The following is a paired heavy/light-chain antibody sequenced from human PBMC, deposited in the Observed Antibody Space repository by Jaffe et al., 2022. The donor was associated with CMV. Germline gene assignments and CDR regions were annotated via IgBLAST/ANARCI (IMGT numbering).Light chain of an antibody. CDR1: QSISNW. J-gene: IGKJ1*01. V-gene: IGKV1-5*03. Sequence: DIQMTQSLSTLSASVGDRVTITCRASQSISNWLAWYQQKRGKAPKLLIYKASILESGVPSRFGGSGSGTEFTLTISSLQPDDFATYYCQQYNTYWTFGQGTTVDIK. CDR3: QQYNTYWT. CDR2: KAS.
Heavy chain of an antibody. CDR1: GFTLSNYG. CDR2: ISYDGNNK. CDR3: ARNREKGYDYTTLDV. Sequence: QVQLVESGGGVVQPGKSLRLSCAASGFTLSNYGMHWVRQAPGKGLEWLTVISYDGNNKDYVDSVKGRFTISRDNSKNTVILQMNSLRAEDTAVYYCARNREKGYDYTTLDVWGQGTTVTVSS. J-gene: IGHJ6*02. V-gene: IGHV3-30*03. D-gene: IGHD4-4*01.